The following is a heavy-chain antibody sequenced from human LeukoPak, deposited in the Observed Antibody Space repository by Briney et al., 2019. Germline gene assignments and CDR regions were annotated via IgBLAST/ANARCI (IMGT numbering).Heavy chain of an antibody. CDR2: MNPNSGNT. Sequence: ASVKVSCKTSGYTFPSYDINWVRQATGQGLEWMGWMNPNSGNTGYTQKFQGRVTISRNTSITTAYIELSSLRSEDTAVYYCARGPKWTGSYYYFDYWGQGTLVTVSS. CDR3: ARGPKWTGSYYYFDY. D-gene: IGHD1-26*01. J-gene: IGHJ4*02. V-gene: IGHV1-8*01. CDR1: GYTFPSYD.